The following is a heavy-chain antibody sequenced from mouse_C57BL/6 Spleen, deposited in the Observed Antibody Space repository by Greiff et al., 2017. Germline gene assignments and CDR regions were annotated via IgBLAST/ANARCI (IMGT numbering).Heavy chain of an antibody. D-gene: IGHD4-1*01. CDR3: AREGLNWAYFDY. Sequence: EVKLQESGPGMVKPSQSLSLTCTVTGYSITSGYDWHWIRHFPGNKLEWMGYISYSGSTNYNPSLKSRISITHDTSKNHFFLKLNSVTTEDTATYYCAREGLNWAYFDYWGQGTTLTVSS. CDR2: ISYSGST. J-gene: IGHJ2*01. V-gene: IGHV3-1*01. CDR1: GYSITSGYD.